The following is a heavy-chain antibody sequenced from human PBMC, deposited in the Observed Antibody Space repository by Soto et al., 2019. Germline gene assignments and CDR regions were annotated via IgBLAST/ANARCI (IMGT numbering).Heavy chain of an antibody. CDR2: IYSSGST. CDR1: GGSVSSDTHY. D-gene: IGHD2-2*02. J-gene: IGHJ6*02. Sequence: SETLSLTCTVSGGSVSSDTHYWSWIRQPPGKRLEWIGFIYSSGSTNYNPSPKSRVTMSVDTSKNQFSLKLRSVIVADTAVYHCARFVRSCSGTTCYTRADVWGQGTTVTVSS. V-gene: IGHV4-61*01. CDR3: ARFVRSCSGTTCYTRADV.